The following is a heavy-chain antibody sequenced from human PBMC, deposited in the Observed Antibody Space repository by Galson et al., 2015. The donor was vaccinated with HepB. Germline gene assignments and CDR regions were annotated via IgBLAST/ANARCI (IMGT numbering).Heavy chain of an antibody. CDR2: ISGHNGHT. D-gene: IGHD1-26*01. V-gene: IGHV1-18*04. CDR1: GYTFNSYG. J-gene: IGHJ3*02. Sequence: SVKVSCKASGYTFNSYGISWVRQAPGQGLEWMGWISGHNGHTKYTQKFQGRVTLTTDTSTTTAHMELRRLRSDDTAVYYCARDVGWWELLGSRDTFHIWGQGTMVTVSS. CDR3: ARDVGWWELLGSRDTFHI.